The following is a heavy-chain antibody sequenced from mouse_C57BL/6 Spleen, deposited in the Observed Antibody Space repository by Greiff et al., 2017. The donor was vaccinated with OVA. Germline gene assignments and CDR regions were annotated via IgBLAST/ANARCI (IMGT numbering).Heavy chain of an antibody. D-gene: IGHD1-1*01. J-gene: IGHJ4*01. CDR1: GYTFTDYN. CDR2: INPNNGGT. Sequence: EVQLQQSGPELVKPGASVKIPCKASGYTFTDYNMDWVKQSHGKSLEWIGDINPNNGGTIYNQKFKGKATSTVDKSSSTAYMELRSLTSEDTAVYYCAREVLRYGAMDYWGQGTSVTVSS. CDR3: AREVLRYGAMDY. V-gene: IGHV1-18*01.